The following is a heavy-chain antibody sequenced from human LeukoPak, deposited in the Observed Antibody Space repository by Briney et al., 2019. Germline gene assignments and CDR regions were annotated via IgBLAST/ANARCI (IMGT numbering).Heavy chain of an antibody. D-gene: IGHD3-10*01. J-gene: IGHJ4*02. CDR1: GFTFSSYA. Sequence: GGSLRLSCAASGFTFSSYAMSWVCQAPGKGLEWVSAISGSGGSTYYADSVKGRFTISRDNSKNTLYLQMNSLRAEDTAVYYCAKGSLLWFGELLSQIDYWGQGTLVTVSS. CDR2: ISGSGGST. CDR3: AKGSLLWFGELLSQIDY. V-gene: IGHV3-23*01.